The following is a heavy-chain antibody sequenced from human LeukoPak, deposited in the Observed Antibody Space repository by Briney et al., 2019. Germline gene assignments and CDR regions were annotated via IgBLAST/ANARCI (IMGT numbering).Heavy chain of an antibody. D-gene: IGHD3-22*01. CDR3: ARDQLFLRSSGYSDYIGDY. CDR1: GYTFTSYY. CDR2: INPNSGGT. V-gene: IGHV1-2*02. J-gene: IGHJ4*02. Sequence: ASVKVSCKASGYTFTSYYMHWVRQAPGQGLEWMGWINPNSGGTNYAQKFQGRVTMTRDTSISTAYMELSRLRSDDTAVYYCARDQLFLRSSGYSDYIGDYWGQGTLVTVSS.